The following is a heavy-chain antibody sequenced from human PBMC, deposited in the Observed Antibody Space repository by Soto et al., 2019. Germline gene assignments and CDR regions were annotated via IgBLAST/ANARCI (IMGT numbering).Heavy chain of an antibody. CDR2: ISAYNGNT. J-gene: IGHJ4*02. CDR3: ARTDQSSILNY. D-gene: IGHD2-21*01. Sequence: GSVKVSCKASGYTCTSYGISWVRQAPGQGLEWMGWISAYNGNTNYAQKLQGRVTMTTDTSTSTAYMELSSLRSEDTAVYYCARTDQSSILNYWGQGTLVTVSS. CDR1: GYTCTSYG. V-gene: IGHV1-18*01.